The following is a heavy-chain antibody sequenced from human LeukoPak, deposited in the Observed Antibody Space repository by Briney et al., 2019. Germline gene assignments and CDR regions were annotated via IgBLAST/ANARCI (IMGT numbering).Heavy chain of an antibody. V-gene: IGHV1-2*02. CDR2: INPNSGGT. CDR3: ARAARGAGGYSSSSYKGYYYMDV. Sequence: ASVKVSCKASGYTFTGCYMHWVRQAPGQGLEWMGWINPNSGGTNYAQKFQGRVTMTRDTSISTAYMELSRLRSDDTAVYYCARAARGAGGYSSSSYKGYYYMDVWGKGTTVTVSS. D-gene: IGHD6-6*01. J-gene: IGHJ6*03. CDR1: GYTFTGCY.